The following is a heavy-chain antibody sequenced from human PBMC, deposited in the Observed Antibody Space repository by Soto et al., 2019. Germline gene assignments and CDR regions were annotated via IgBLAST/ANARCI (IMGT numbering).Heavy chain of an antibody. CDR2: IYYSGST. Sequence: QVQLQESGPGLVKSSQTLSLTCTVSGGSISSGGYYWSWIRQHPGKGLEWIGYIYYSGSTYYNPSLKSRVTISVDTSKNQFSLKLSSVTAADTAVYYCARCIAAAHNWFDPWGQGTLVTVSS. V-gene: IGHV4-31*03. D-gene: IGHD6-13*01. CDR3: ARCIAAAHNWFDP. J-gene: IGHJ5*02. CDR1: GGSISSGGYY.